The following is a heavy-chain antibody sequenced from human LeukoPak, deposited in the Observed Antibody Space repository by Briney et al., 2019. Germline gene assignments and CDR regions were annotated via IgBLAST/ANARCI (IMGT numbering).Heavy chain of an antibody. CDR3: ARYCSSTSCYLKRAFDI. D-gene: IGHD2-2*01. CDR1: GGSISSGGYY. CDR2: IYYSGST. Sequence: SETLSLTCTVSGGSISSGGYYWSWIRQHPGKGLEWIGYIYYSGSTYYNPSLKSRVTISVDTSKNQFSLKLSYVTAADTAVYYCARYCSSTSCYLKRAFDIWGQGTMVTVSS. J-gene: IGHJ3*02. V-gene: IGHV4-31*03.